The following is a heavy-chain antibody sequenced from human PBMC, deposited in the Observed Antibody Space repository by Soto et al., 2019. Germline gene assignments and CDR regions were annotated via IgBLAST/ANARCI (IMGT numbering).Heavy chain of an antibody. D-gene: IGHD3-16*01. CDR2: INPYNGNT. CDR3: ARDWFGIDY. CDR1: GYTFTSYG. V-gene: IGHV1-18*01. J-gene: IGHJ4*02. Sequence: QVQLVQSGAEVKKPGASVKVSCKASGYTFTSYGISWVRQAPGQGLEWMGWINPYNGNTNYAQKLQGRVTMTTDTSTNTAYMELRSLSSDDTAAYYCARDWFGIDYWGQGTLVTVSS.